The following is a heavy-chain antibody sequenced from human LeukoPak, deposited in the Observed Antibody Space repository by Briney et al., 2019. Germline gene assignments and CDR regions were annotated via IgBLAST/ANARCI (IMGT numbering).Heavy chain of an antibody. CDR2: ISSSSSTM. CDR1: GFTFSSYS. CDR3: ARPPVGIAARPTPYYYYYMDV. D-gene: IGHD6-6*01. V-gene: IGHV3-48*01. Sequence: GGSLRLSCAASGFTFSSYSMNWVRQAPGKGLEWVSYISSSSSTMYYADSVKGRFTISRDNAKNSLYLQMNSLRAEDTAVYYCARPPVGIAARPTPYYYYYMDVWGKGTTVTVSS. J-gene: IGHJ6*03.